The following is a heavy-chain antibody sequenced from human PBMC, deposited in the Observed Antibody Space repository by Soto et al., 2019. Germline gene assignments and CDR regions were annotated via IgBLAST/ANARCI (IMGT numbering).Heavy chain of an antibody. CDR3: ARDRLRLGELSLIGYFDY. Sequence: GKRLEGVAVISYDGINEYYADSGKGRFTISRDNSKNTLFLQMSSLRVGDTAVYYCARDRLRLGELSLIGYFDYWGHGTLVTVSS. V-gene: IGHV3-30*15. D-gene: IGHD3-16*02. CDR2: ISYDGINE. J-gene: IGHJ4*01.